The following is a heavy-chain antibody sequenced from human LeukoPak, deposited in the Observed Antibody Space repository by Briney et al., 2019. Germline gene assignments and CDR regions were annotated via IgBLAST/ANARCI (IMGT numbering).Heavy chain of an antibody. CDR1: GFTFSSYA. CDR3: AKIPDVSDY. J-gene: IGHJ4*02. CDR2: IGASGDSI. V-gene: IGHV3-23*01. Sequence: GGSLRLSCAVSGFTFSSYAMIWVRQAPGRGLVWVSSIGASGDSIYYTDSAKGRFTISRDNSKNTLYLQMSSLRVEDTAVYYCAKIPDVSDYWGQGTLVTVSS. D-gene: IGHD5/OR15-5a*01.